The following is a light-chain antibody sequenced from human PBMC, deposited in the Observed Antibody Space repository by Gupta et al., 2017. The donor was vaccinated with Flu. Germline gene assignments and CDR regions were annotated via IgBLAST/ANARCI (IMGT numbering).Light chain of an antibody. CDR3: QTWGTGIGV. CDR2: LNSDGSH. V-gene: IGLV4-69*01. J-gene: IGLJ1*01. CDR1: SEHSSYA. Sequence: QLVLTQSPSASASLGASVKLTCTLSSEHSSYAIAWHQQQPEKGPRYLMKLNSDGSHSKGDGIPDRFSGSSSGAERYLTISSLQSEDEADYYCQTWGTGIGVFGTGTKVTVL.